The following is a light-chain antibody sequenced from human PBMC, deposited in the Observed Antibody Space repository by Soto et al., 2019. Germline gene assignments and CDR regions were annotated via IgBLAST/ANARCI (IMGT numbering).Light chain of an antibody. CDR1: TSNIGNNY. Sequence: QPVLTQPPSASGSPGQRVTISCSGSTSNIGNNYVFWYHQLPGAAPKLLTYRNNQRPSGVPDRFSSSRSGTSASLAITGLRSEDEAVYYCAAWDDALSGILFGGGTKLTVL. J-gene: IGLJ2*01. V-gene: IGLV1-47*01. CDR3: AAWDDALSGIL. CDR2: RNN.